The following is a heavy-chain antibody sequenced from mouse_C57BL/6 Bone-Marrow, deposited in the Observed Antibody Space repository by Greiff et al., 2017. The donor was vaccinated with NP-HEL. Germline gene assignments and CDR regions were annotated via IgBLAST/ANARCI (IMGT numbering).Heavy chain of an antibody. Sequence: VQLQQPGAELVRPGSSVKLSCKASGYTFTSYWMHWVKQRPIQGLEWIGNIDPSDSDTHYNQKFKDKATLTVDKSSSTAYMQLSSLTSEDSAVYYCARTEDYPRDYGGWGTGTTVTVAS. CDR3: ARTEDYPRDYGG. V-gene: IGHV1-52*01. D-gene: IGHD2-4*01. J-gene: IGHJ1*03. CDR2: IDPSDSDT. CDR1: GYTFTSYW.